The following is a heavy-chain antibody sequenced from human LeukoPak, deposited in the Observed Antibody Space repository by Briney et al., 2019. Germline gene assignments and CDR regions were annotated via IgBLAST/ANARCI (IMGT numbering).Heavy chain of an antibody. V-gene: IGHV1-3*01. D-gene: IGHD3-10*01. CDR2: INAGNGNT. CDR3: ARGLIWFGEFRYYFDY. J-gene: IGHJ4*02. CDR1: GGTFSSYA. Sequence: GASVKVSCKASGGTFSSYAISWVRQAPGQRLEWMGWINAGNGNTKYSQKFQGRVTITRDTSASTAYMELSSLRSEDTAVYYCARGLIWFGEFRYYFDYWGQGTLVTVSS.